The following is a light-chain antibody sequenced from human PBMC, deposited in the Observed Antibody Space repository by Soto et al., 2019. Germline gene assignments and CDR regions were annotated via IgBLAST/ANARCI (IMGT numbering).Light chain of an antibody. CDR3: AAWDDSLNGPV. Sequence: QSVLTQPPSASGTPGQRVTISCSGSSFNIGSNTVNWYQQLPGTAPKLLIYSNNQRPSGVPDRFSGSKSGTLASLAISGLQSEDEADYYCAAWDDSLNGPVFGGGTQLTVL. V-gene: IGLV1-44*01. J-gene: IGLJ2*01. CDR1: SFNIGSNT. CDR2: SNN.